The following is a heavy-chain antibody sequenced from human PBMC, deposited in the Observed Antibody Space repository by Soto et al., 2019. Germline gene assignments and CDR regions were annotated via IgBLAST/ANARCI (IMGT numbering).Heavy chain of an antibody. CDR3: XXXXXXXXXXFXX. J-gene: IGHJ2*01. CDR1: GDSISSGGYY. V-gene: IGHV4-31*03. Sequence: QVQLQESGPGLVKPSETLSLTCTVSGDSISSGGYYWSWIRQHPGEGLEWIAYIYYRGNAYYNPSLKSRVTIXIDTSQNXFXXXXXXXTXXXXXXXXXXXXXXXXXXFXXWGRGTLVTVSS. CDR2: IYYRGNA.